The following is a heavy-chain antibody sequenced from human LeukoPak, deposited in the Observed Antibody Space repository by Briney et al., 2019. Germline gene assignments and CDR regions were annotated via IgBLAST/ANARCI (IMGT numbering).Heavy chain of an antibody. V-gene: IGHV4-34*01. CDR2: INHSGST. CDR3: ARDVVVVPAAIHYGMDV. Sequence: NPSETLSLTCAVYGGSFSGYYWSWIRQPPGKGLEWIGEINHSGSTNYNPSLKSRVTISVDTSKNQFSLNLSSVTAADTAVYYCARDVVVVPAAIHYGMDVWGQGTTVTVSS. D-gene: IGHD2-2*01. J-gene: IGHJ6*02. CDR1: GGSFSGYY.